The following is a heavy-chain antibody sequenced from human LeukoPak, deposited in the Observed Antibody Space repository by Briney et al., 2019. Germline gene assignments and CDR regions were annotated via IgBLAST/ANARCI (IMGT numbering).Heavy chain of an antibody. Sequence: PSETLSLTCTVSGGSISSYYWSWIRQPPGKGLEWIAYISDIGGINYNPSLKSRVTISLDTSKNQFSLKLSSVTAADTAVYYCAGHRPRNTVDFWGQGTLVTVSS. CDR2: ISDIGGI. CDR1: GGSISSYY. J-gene: IGHJ4*02. CDR3: AGHRPRNTVDF. D-gene: IGHD2/OR15-2a*01. V-gene: IGHV4-59*08.